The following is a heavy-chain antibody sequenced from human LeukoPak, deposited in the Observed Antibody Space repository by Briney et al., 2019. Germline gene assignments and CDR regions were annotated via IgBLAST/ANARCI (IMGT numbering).Heavy chain of an antibody. Sequence: GGCLRLSCAASGFTSTSYWMSCVREAPGERLEWVAYIKQDGSETYYVDAVKGRFTISRDNAKNSLYLQMNSLRAEDTAVYYCARDSTVTKYWGQGTLVTVSS. CDR2: IKQDGSET. J-gene: IGHJ4*02. CDR3: ARDSTVTKY. D-gene: IGHD4-17*01. V-gene: IGHV3-7*04. CDR1: GFTSTSYW.